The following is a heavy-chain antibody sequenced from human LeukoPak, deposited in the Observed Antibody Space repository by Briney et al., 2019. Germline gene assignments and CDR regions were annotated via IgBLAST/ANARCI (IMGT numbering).Heavy chain of an antibody. D-gene: IGHD6-19*01. CDR3: ARDPGGYSSGWFDY. CDR1: GFTVSSNY. Sequence: GGSLRLSCAASGFTVSSNYMSWVHQAPGKGLEWVSVIYSGGSTYYADSVKGRFTISRDNSKNTLYLQMNSLRAEDTAVYYCARDPGGYSSGWFDYWGQGTLVTVSS. V-gene: IGHV3-53*01. CDR2: IYSGGST. J-gene: IGHJ4*02.